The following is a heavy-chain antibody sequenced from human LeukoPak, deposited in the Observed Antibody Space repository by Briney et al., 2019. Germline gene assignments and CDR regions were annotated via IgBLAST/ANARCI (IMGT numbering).Heavy chain of an antibody. J-gene: IGHJ4*02. CDR2: ISAYNGNT. V-gene: IGHV1-18*01. CDR1: GYTFTSYG. D-gene: IGHD3-16*02. CDR3: ARDDIMNYDYVWGSYRPLDY. Sequence: ASVKVSCKASGYTFTSYGISWVRQAPGQGLEWMGWISAYNGNTNYAQKLQGRVTMTTDTSTSTAYMELRSLRSDDTAVYYCARDDIMNYDYVWGSYRPLDYWGQGTLVTVSS.